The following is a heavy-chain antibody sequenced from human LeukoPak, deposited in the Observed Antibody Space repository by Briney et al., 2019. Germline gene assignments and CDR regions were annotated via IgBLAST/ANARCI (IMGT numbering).Heavy chain of an antibody. V-gene: IGHV3-30-3*01. Sequence: GGSLRLSCAASGFTFSSYAMHWVRQAPGKGLEWVVVISYDGSNKYYADSVKGRFTISRDNSKNTLYLQMNSLRAEDTAVYYCARDIQGIVGALGGNYFDYWGQGTLVTVSS. D-gene: IGHD1-26*01. CDR3: ARDIQGIVGALGGNYFDY. CDR2: ISYDGSNK. CDR1: GFTFSSYA. J-gene: IGHJ4*02.